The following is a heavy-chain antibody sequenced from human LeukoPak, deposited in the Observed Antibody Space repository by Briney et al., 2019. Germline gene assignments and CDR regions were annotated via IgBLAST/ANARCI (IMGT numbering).Heavy chain of an antibody. CDR1: GIPFSDYY. CDR2: ISSSSSYT. J-gene: IGHJ4*02. CDR3: AAGTAADF. D-gene: IGHD6-13*01. V-gene: IGHV3-11*03. Sequence: GGSLRLSCVVSGIPFSDYYMNWISKAPGKGLEWISYISSSSSYTDYADSVKGRFTISRDNAKSALYLQMYSLRLEDTAVYYCAAGTAADFWGQGTLVTVSS.